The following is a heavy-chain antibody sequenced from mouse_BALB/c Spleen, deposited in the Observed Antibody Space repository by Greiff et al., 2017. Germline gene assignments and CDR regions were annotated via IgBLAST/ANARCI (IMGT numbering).Heavy chain of an antibody. CDR1: GFSLTSYG. Sequence: QVQLKESGPGLVAPSQSLSITCTVSGFSLTSYGVHWVRQPPGKGLEWLGVIWAGGSTNYNSALMSRLSISKDNSKSQVFLKMNSLQTDDTAMYYCARDGGYYRYGDAMDYWGQGTSVTVSS. CDR2: IWAGGST. V-gene: IGHV2-9*02. D-gene: IGHD2-14*01. CDR3: ARDGGYYRYGDAMDY. J-gene: IGHJ4*01.